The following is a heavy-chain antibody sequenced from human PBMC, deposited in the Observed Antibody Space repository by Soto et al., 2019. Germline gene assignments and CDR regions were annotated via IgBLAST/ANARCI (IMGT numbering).Heavy chain of an antibody. Sequence: SETLSLTCTVPGGSVSSGSYYWSWIRQPPGKGLEWIGYIYYSGSTNYNPSLKSRVTISVDTSKNQFSLKLSSVTAADTAVYYCARTVTMVRGVPGPLGDYGMDVWGQGTTVTVSS. J-gene: IGHJ6*02. CDR1: GGSVSSGSYY. CDR2: IYYSGST. V-gene: IGHV4-61*01. CDR3: ARTVTMVRGVPGPLGDYGMDV. D-gene: IGHD3-10*01.